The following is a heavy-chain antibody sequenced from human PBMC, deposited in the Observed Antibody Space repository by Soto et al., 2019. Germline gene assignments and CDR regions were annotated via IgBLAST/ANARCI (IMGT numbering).Heavy chain of an antibody. CDR3: ARGDDFWRSDGMDV. CDR2: IGTAGDT. D-gene: IGHD3-3*01. V-gene: IGHV3-13*01. CDR1: GFTFSSYY. Sequence: GGSLRLSCAASGFTFSSYYMHRVRQATGKGLEWVSAIGTAGDTYYPGSVKGRFTISRENAKNSLYPQMNSLRAGDTAVYYCARGDDFWRSDGMDVWGQGTTVTYSS. J-gene: IGHJ6*02.